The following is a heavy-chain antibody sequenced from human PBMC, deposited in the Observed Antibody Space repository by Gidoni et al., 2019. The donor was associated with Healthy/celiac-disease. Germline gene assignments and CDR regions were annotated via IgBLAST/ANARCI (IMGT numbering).Heavy chain of an antibody. Sequence: QVQLVQSGAEVKKPGSSVKVSCKASGGTFSSYTISWVRQAPGQGLEWMGRIIPILGIANYAQKFQGRVTIIADKSTSTAYMELSNLRSEDTDVYYCARDGITISYYFDYWGQGTLVTVSS. CDR1: GGTFSSYT. CDR2: IIPILGIA. J-gene: IGHJ4*02. CDR3: ARDGITISYYFDY. V-gene: IGHV1-69*08. D-gene: IGHD3-3*01.